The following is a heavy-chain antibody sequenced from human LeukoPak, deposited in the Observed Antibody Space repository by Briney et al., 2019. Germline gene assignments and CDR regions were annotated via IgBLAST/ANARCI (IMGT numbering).Heavy chain of an antibody. J-gene: IGHJ3*02. V-gene: IGHV1-3*01. Sequence: ASVKVSCKASGYTLLSYAMRWVRQAPGQRLDGMGWINAGNGNTKYSQKFQGRVTITRDTSASTAYMELSSLRSEDTAVYYCARQAVAVADAFDIWGQGTMVTVSS. CDR1: GYTLLSYA. D-gene: IGHD6-19*01. CDR3: ARQAVAVADAFDI. CDR2: INAGNGNT.